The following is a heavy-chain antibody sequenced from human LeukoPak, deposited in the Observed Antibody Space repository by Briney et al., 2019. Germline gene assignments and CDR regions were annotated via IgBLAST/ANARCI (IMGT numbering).Heavy chain of an antibody. V-gene: IGHV3-7*01. J-gene: IGHJ4*02. CDR3: ARVQWELRGVGSYFDY. CDR1: GFTFSSYW. CDR2: IKQDGSEK. Sequence: GGSPRLSCAASGFTFSSYWMSWVRQAPGKGLEWVANIKQDGSEKYYVDSVKGRFTISRDNAKNSLYLQMNSLRAEDTAVYYCARVQWELRGVGSYFDYWGQGTLVTVSS. D-gene: IGHD1-26*01.